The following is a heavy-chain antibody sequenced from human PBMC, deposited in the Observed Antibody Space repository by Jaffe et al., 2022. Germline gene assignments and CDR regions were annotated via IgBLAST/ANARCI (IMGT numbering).Heavy chain of an antibody. V-gene: IGHV3-15*01. Sequence: EVQLVESGGGLVKPGGSLRLSCAASGFTFSNAWMSWVRQAPGKGLEWVGRIKSKTDGGTTDYAAPVKGRFTISRDDSKNTLYLQMNSLKTEDTAVYYCTTEREDVYYDYIWGSYRYGYFDYWGQGTLVTVSS. CDR3: TTEREDVYYDYIWGSYRYGYFDY. J-gene: IGHJ4*02. CDR1: GFTFSNAW. CDR2: IKSKTDGGTT. D-gene: IGHD3-16*02.